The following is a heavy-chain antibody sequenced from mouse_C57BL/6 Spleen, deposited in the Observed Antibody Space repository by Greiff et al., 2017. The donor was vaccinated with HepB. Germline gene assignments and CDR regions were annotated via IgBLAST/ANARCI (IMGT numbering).Heavy chain of an antibody. V-gene: IGHV1-47*01. CDR3: ARGGHYYYGSSYPFDY. D-gene: IGHD1-1*01. J-gene: IGHJ2*01. CDR1: GYTFTTYP. Sequence: VQGVESGAELVKPGASVKMSCKASGYTFTTYPIEWMKQNHGKSLEWIGNFHPYNDDTKYNEKFKGKATLTVEKSSSTVYLELSRLTSDDSAVYYCARGGHYYYGSSYPFDYWGQGTTLTVSS. CDR2: FHPYNDDT.